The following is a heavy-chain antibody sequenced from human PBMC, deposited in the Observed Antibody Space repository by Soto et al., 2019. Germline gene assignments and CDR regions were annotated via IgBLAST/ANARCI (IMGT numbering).Heavy chain of an antibody. CDR1: GYSFTSYD. J-gene: IGHJ1*01. CDR2: MNPNSGNT. Sequence: QVQLVQSGAEVKKPGASVKVSCKASGYSFTSYDINWVRQATGQGLEWMGWMNPNSGNTGYAQKFQGRVTMTRNTARSTDHMELRSLRSEDTAVYYCARVSLGSSAEDVQHWGQGTLVTVSS. CDR3: ARVSLGSSAEDVQH. V-gene: IGHV1-8*01. D-gene: IGHD6-6*01.